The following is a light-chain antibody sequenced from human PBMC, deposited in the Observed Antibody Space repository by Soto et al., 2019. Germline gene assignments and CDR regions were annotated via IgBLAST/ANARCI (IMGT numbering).Light chain of an antibody. CDR1: QSVTSDY. Sequence: EFVLTQSPGTLSLSPGERATLSCRASQSVTSDYLAWYQQKPGQAPSLVIYGASSRATGIPDRFSGSGSGSDFTLTISRLEPEDFAVYYCQQYVAAPLTFGGGTKVEIK. CDR2: GAS. CDR3: QQYVAAPLT. V-gene: IGKV3-20*01. J-gene: IGKJ4*01.